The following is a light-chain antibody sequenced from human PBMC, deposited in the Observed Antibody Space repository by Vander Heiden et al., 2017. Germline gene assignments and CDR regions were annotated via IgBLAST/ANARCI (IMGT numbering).Light chain of an antibody. V-gene: IGKV4-1*01. CDR1: QSVLYSSNNKNY. CDR3: QQYYSTPYT. J-gene: IGKJ2*01. CDR2: WAS. Sequence: DIVMTQSPDSLAASPGERATINCKSSQSVLYSSNNKNYLTWYQQKPGQPPKLLIYWASTRESGVPDRFSGSGSGTDFTLTISSLQAEDVAVYYCQQYYSTPYTFGQGTKLEIK.